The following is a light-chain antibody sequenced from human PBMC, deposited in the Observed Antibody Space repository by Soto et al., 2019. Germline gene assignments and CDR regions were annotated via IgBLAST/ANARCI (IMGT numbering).Light chain of an antibody. CDR3: QHFNSYTQLT. Sequence: AIQLTQSPSSLSASVGDGVTLTCRASQGISSALAWYQQKPGSPPKLLIYDVSSLESGVPSRFSGAGSGTDFTLTISSLQPEDFATYFCQHFNSYTQLTFGGGTKVEI. CDR2: DVS. V-gene: IGKV1-13*02. CDR1: QGISSA. J-gene: IGKJ4*01.